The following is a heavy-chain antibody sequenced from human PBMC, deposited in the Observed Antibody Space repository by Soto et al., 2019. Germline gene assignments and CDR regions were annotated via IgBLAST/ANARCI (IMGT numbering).Heavy chain of an antibody. Sequence: GGSLRLSCAASGFTFSSYAMSWVRQAPGKGLEWVSAISGSGGSTYYADSVKGRFTISRDDSKNTLYLQMNSLRAEDTAVYYCAKVYYYDSSGYPTSGFDYWGQGTLVTVSS. CDR2: ISGSGGST. D-gene: IGHD3-22*01. V-gene: IGHV3-23*01. CDR3: AKVYYYDSSGYPTSGFDY. CDR1: GFTFSSYA. J-gene: IGHJ4*02.